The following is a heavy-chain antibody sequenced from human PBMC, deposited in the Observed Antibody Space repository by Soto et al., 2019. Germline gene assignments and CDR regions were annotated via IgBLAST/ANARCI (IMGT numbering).Heavy chain of an antibody. CDR2: ISAYNGNT. Sequence: ASVKVSCMASGYAFTSYGISWVRQAPGQGLEWMGWISAYNGNTNYAQKLQGRVTMTTDTSTSTAYMELRSLRSDDTAVYYCARTYDYFWGSDPSPGELDSWGQGTLVTVSS. D-gene: IGHD3-16*01. V-gene: IGHV1-18*01. CDR1: GYAFTSYG. J-gene: IGHJ5*01. CDR3: ARTYDYFWGSDPSPGELDS.